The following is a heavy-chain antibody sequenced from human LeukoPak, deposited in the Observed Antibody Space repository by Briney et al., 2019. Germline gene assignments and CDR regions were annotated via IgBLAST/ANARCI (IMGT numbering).Heavy chain of an antibody. D-gene: IGHD2-15*01. CDR3: ARSELVRREDRYCSGGSCYHLDYFDY. CDR2: IYYSGST. V-gene: IGHV4-39*01. J-gene: IGHJ4*02. CDR1: GFIFSSYA. Sequence: PGGSLRLSCAASGFIFSSYAMSWVRQPPGKGLEWIGSIYYSGSTYYNPSLKSRVTISVDTSKNQFSLKLSSVTAADTAVYYCARSELVRREDRYCSGGSCYHLDYFDYWGQGTLVTVSS.